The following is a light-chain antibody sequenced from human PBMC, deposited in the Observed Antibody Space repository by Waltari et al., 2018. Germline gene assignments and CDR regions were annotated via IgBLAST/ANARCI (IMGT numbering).Light chain of an antibody. J-gene: IGKJ2*02. V-gene: IGKV3-20*01. CDR1: QSVSSSY. CDR3: QQYGSSPMCT. Sequence: EIVLTQSPGTLSLSPGERATLSCRASQSVSSSYLAWYQQKPGQAPRLLIDGASSRATGIPDRFSGSGSGTDFTLTISRLEPEDFAVYYCQQYGSSPMCTFGQGTKLEIK. CDR2: GAS.